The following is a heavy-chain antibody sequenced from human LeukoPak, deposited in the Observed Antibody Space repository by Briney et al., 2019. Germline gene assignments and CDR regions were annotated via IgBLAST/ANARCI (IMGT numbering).Heavy chain of an antibody. CDR3: AKVSGGGLYYDGMDV. V-gene: IGHV3-23*01. J-gene: IGHJ6*02. D-gene: IGHD1-14*01. CDR1: GFTISSYW. Sequence: GGSLRLSCAVSGFTISSYWMSWVRQAPGKGLEWVSVISGSGGTTYYADSVKGRFTISRDSSKNTLYLQMNSLRAEDTAVYYCAKVSGGGLYYDGMDVWGQGTTVTVSS. CDR2: ISGSGGTT.